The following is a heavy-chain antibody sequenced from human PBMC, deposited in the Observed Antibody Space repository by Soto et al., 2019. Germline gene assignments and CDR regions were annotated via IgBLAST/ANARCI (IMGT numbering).Heavy chain of an antibody. CDR2: IIPIFGTA. V-gene: IGHV1-69*13. CDR1: GGTFSRYA. Sequence: GASVKVSCKASGGTFSRYAISWVRQAPGQGLEWMGGIIPIFGTADYAQTFQGRVTITADESTSTAYMELSSLRSEDTAVYYCASHTGSSPEGRYYYGMDVWGQGTTVTVSS. CDR3: ASHTGSSPEGRYYYGMDV. J-gene: IGHJ6*02. D-gene: IGHD1-26*01.